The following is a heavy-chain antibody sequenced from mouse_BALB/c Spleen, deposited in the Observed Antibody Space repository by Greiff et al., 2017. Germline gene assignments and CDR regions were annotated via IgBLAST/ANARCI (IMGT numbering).Heavy chain of an antibody. CDR2: ISNGGGST. V-gene: IGHV5-12-2*01. J-gene: IGHJ4*01. CDR3: ARHYYGSIYAMDY. Sequence: EVMLVESGGGLVQPGGSLKLSCAASGFTFSSYTMSWVRQTPEKRLEWVAYISNGGGSTYYPDTVKGRFTISRDNAKNTLYLQMSSLKSEDTAMYYCARHYYGSIYAMDYWGQGTSVTVSS. CDR1: GFTFSSYT. D-gene: IGHD1-1*01.